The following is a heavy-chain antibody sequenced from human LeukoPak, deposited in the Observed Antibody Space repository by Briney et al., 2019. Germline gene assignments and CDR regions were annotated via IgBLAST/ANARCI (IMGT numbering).Heavy chain of an antibody. V-gene: IGHV1-2*02. CDR3: AGVRWDYYGMDV. J-gene: IGHJ6*02. CDR1: GHTFTGYY. CDR2: INPNSGGT. Sequence: ASVKVSCKASGHTFTGYYMHRVRQAPGQGLEWRGWINPNSGGTNYAQKFKGRVTMTRDTSISTAYMELSRLRSDDTAVYYCAGVRWDYYGMDVWGQGTTVTVSS. D-gene: IGHD5-24*01.